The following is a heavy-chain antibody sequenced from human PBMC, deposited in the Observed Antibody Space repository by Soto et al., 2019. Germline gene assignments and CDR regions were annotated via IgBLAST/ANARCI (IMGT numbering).Heavy chain of an antibody. CDR2: TYSGGDT. J-gene: IGHJ4*02. V-gene: IGHV3-66*01. D-gene: IGHD4-17*01. Sequence: EVRLVESGGGLVQPGGSLRLSGAALEFTFGNNSIGWVRQAPGKGLEWVSVTYSGGDTRYADSVKGRFTMSRDSTKNTVYLQMDSLRAEDTAVYFCARNVPVTALGYWGQGSLVTVSS. CDR1: EFTFGNNS. CDR3: ARNVPVTALGY.